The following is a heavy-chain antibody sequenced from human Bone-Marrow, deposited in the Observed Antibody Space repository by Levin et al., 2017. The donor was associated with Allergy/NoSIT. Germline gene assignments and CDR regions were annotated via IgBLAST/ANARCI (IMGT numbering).Heavy chain of an antibody. CDR3: ARDSVMVRLRLGELSSFDY. Sequence: GGSLRLSCAASGFTFSSYSMNWVRQAPGKGLEWVSYISSSSSTIYYADSVKGRFTISRDNGKNSLYLQMNSLRDEDTAVYYWARDSVMVRLRLGELSSFDYWGQGTLVTVSS. D-gene: IGHD3-16*02. V-gene: IGHV3-48*02. CDR2: ISSSSSTI. CDR1: GFTFSSYS. J-gene: IGHJ4*02.